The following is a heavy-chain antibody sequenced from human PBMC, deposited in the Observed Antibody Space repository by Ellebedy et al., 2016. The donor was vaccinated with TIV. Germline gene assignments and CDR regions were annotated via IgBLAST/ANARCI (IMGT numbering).Heavy chain of an antibody. J-gene: IGHJ5*02. CDR1: GYTFSGYY. Sequence: AASVKVSCKASGYTFSGYYMHWVRQAPGQGLEWMGWINPNSGGTDYAQKFQSSVTMTRDTSTSTAYMELSGLRSDDTAVYYCARVSGISVIGGNWFDPWGQGTLVTVSS. CDR3: ARVSGISVIGGNWFDP. D-gene: IGHD4-23*01. CDR2: INPNSGGT. V-gene: IGHV1-2*02.